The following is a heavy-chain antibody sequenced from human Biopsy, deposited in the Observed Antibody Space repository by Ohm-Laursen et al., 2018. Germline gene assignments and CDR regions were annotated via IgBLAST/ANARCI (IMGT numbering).Heavy chain of an antibody. CDR2: IYYTGHT. D-gene: IGHD7-27*01. CDR1: GGSIKSYY. J-gene: IGHJ4*02. V-gene: IGHV4-59*07. CDR3: ARLTGDPSY. Sequence: SDTLSLTWPVSGGSIKSYYWNWIRQSPGKGLESIGFIYYTGHTNYNPSLKSRATISVDTSKNQFSLKVISVTAADTAVYYCARLTGDPSYWGQGILVTVSS.